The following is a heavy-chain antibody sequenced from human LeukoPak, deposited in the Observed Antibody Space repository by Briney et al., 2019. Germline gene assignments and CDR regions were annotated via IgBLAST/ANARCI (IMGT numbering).Heavy chain of an antibody. CDR1: GYTFTGYY. J-gene: IGHJ4*02. V-gene: IGHV1-2*02. D-gene: IGHD3-10*01. CDR3: ARDPLYGSGSYFFDF. Sequence: ASVKVSCKASGYTFTGYYIHWVRQAPGQGLEWMGWINPNSGGTNYVQKFQGRVTMTRDTSISTAYMELSRLRSDDTAVYYCARDPLYGSGSYFFDFWGQGTLVTVPS. CDR2: INPNSGGT.